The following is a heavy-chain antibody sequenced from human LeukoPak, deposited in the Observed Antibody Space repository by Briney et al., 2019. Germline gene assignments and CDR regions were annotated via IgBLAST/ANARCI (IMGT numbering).Heavy chain of an antibody. CDR1: GFTFSSYW. Sequence: AGGSLRLPCAASGFTFSSYWMSWVRQAPGKGLEWVANIKRDGSEKYYVDSVKGRFTLSRDNAKNSLYLQMNSLRAEDTAVYYCASSGYCSSTSCYPYYYYYMDVWGKGTTVTVAS. D-gene: IGHD2-2*01. CDR2: IKRDGSEK. CDR3: ASSGYCSSTSCYPYYYYYMDV. J-gene: IGHJ6*03. V-gene: IGHV3-7*01.